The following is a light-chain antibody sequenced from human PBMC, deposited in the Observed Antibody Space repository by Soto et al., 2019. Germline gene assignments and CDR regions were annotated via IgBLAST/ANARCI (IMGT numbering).Light chain of an antibody. J-gene: IGKJ1*01. CDR1: QSISGY. V-gene: IGKV1-39*01. CDR3: QQSGSMPWT. CDR2: AAS. Sequence: DIQMTQSPSSLSASVGDRVTITCRASQSISGYLNWYQKKSGQAPRLLMYAASSLQSGVPSRFSGSGSGTDFTLTISSLQPEDSATYYCQQSGSMPWTFGQGTKVDIK.